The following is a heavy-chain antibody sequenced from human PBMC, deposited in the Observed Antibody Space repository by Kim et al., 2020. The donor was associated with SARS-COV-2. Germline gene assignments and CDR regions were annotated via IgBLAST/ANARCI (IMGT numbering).Heavy chain of an antibody. CDR3: ARDLLRSGWYRLWFDP. CDR2: ISSSSSYI. J-gene: IGHJ5*02. CDR1: GFTFSSYS. D-gene: IGHD6-19*01. V-gene: IGHV3-21*01. Sequence: GGSLRLSCAASGFTFSSYSMNWVRQAPGKGLEWVSSISSSSSYIYYADSVKGRFTISRDNAKNSLYLQMNSLRAEDTAVYYCARDLLRSGWYRLWFDPWGQGTLVTVSS.